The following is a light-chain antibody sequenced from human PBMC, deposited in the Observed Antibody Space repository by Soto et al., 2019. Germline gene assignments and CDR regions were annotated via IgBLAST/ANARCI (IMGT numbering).Light chain of an antibody. Sequence: QSALTQPPSASGSLGQSVTISCSGASSYIGGYNYVAWYQQHPGKAPKLIIYEVNKRPSGVPDRFSGSESGNTASLTVAGLQAEDEADYSCSSYAGGNTLLFGGGTKLTVL. CDR2: EVN. V-gene: IGLV2-8*01. J-gene: IGLJ2*01. CDR1: SSYIGGYNY. CDR3: SSYAGGNTLL.